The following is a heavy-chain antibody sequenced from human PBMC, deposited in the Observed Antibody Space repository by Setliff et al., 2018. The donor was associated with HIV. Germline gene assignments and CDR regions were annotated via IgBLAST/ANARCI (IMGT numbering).Heavy chain of an antibody. D-gene: IGHD1-26*01. CDR1: GRSFSGYY. V-gene: IGHV4-34*01. J-gene: IGHJ4*02. CDR2: INHSGGT. CDR3: ARRGSYSSPETL. Sequence: PSETLSLTCAVYGRSFSGYYWNWIRQSPGKGLEWIGEINHSGGTNYNPSLKSRVTMSIDTSKNQFSLNVSSVTAADTAVYYCARRGSYSSPETLWGQGTLVTVSS.